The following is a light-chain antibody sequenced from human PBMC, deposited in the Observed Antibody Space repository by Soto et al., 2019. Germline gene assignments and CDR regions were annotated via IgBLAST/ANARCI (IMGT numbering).Light chain of an antibody. CDR3: QQRRNWPWLT. Sequence: EIVLTQSPATLSLSPGERATLSGRASQSVNNYFAWYQQRPGQAPRLLIYDVSNRATGSPARFSGSGSGTDFTLTISSLEPEDSAVCFFQQRRNWPWLTFGGGTRVEIK. V-gene: IGKV3-11*01. CDR2: DVS. J-gene: IGKJ4*01. CDR1: QSVNNY.